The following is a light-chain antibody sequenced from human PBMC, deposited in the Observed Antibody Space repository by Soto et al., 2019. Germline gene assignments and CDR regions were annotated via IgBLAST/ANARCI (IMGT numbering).Light chain of an antibody. CDR1: QSVSSIY. CDR3: QQHFNVPIT. CDR2: GAS. Sequence: EIVLTQSPCTLSVSTGERATLSCRASQSVSSIYLAWYQQKPGQAPRLLIYGASNRATGIPARFRGSGSGTDFTLTISSLEPEDFAVYYCQQHFNVPITFGQGRLLEVK. J-gene: IGKJ5*01. V-gene: IGKV3-20*01.